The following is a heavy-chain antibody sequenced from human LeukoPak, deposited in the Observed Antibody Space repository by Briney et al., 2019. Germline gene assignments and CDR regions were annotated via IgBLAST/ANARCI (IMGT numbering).Heavy chain of an antibody. Sequence: KPSETLSLTCAVYGGSFSGYYWSWTRQPPGQGLEWIGHIKYIGSTDYNPSLKSRVTISVDTSKNQFSLKLSSVTAADTAVYFCARHPLLTPYFDNWGQGTLVTVSS. D-gene: IGHD3-9*01. J-gene: IGHJ4*02. CDR2: IKYIGST. CDR3: ARHPLLTPYFDN. V-gene: IGHV4-59*08. CDR1: GGSFSGYY.